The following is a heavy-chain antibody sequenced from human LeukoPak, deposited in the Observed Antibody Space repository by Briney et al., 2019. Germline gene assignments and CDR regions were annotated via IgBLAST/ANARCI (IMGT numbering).Heavy chain of an antibody. Sequence: GGSLRLSCAASGFTFSTYWMSWVRQAPGRGLEWVANIKQDGSEKYYVDSVKGRFTISRDNAKNSVYLQMNSLRGEDTAVYYCARGHYYFDYWGQGTLVTVSS. V-gene: IGHV3-7*04. CDR1: GFTFSTYW. CDR3: ARGHYYFDY. J-gene: IGHJ4*02. CDR2: IKQDGSEK.